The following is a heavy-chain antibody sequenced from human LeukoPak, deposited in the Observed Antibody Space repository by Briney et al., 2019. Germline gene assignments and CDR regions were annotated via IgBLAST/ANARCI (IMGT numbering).Heavy chain of an antibody. V-gene: IGHV3-23*01. Sequence: QTGGSPRLSCAASGFTFSNYAMTWVRQAPGKGLEWLSTISGSGDRTFYADSVKGRFTISRDNSKNTVYLQTNRLRAEDSAVYYCAKDATPYYWGQGTLVTVSS. J-gene: IGHJ4*02. CDR1: GFTFSNYA. CDR2: ISGSGDRT. D-gene: IGHD2-15*01. CDR3: AKDATPYY.